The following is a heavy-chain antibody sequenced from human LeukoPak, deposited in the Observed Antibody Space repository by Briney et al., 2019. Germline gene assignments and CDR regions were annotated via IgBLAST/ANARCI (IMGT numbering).Heavy chain of an antibody. CDR1: GFTFDDYA. CDR3: AKDMAYSSSWYYFDY. V-gene: IGHV3-9*01. J-gene: IGHJ4*02. CDR2: ISWNSGSI. Sequence: GGSLRLSCAASGFTFDDYAMHWVRQAPGKGLEWVSGISWNSGSIGYADSVKGRFTISRDNAKNSLYLQMNSLRAEETALYYCAKDMAYSSSWYYFDYWGQGTLVTVSS. D-gene: IGHD6-13*01.